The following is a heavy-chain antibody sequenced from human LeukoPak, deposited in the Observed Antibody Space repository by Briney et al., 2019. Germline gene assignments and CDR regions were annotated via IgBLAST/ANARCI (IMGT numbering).Heavy chain of an antibody. CDR2: ISSGSSDI. CDR1: GFTFSDYG. CDR3: AREFFGSD. D-gene: IGHD3-16*01. V-gene: IGHV3-21*01. Sequence: KPGGSLRLSCAASGFTFSDYGMHWVRQAPGKGLEWVSSISSGSSDIFYADSVKGRFTISRDNAKNSLYLQMNSLRAEDTAVYYCAREFFGSDWGQGTLVTVSS. J-gene: IGHJ4*02.